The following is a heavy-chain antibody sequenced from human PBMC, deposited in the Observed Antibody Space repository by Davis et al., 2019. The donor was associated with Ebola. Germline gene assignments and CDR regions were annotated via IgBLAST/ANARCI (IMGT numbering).Heavy chain of an antibody. CDR2: ISSGGRTM. J-gene: IGHJ6*04. Sequence: GESLKISCVASGITFSDYYMSWIRQAPGKGLEWVSHISSGGRTMYYADSVKGRFTISGDNAKNSLYLQMNGLRAEDTAVFYCAKRATVKVAGANYYNAMDVWGKGTTVTVSS. D-gene: IGHD6-19*01. CDR1: GITFSDYY. CDR3: AKRATVKVAGANYYNAMDV. V-gene: IGHV3-11*01.